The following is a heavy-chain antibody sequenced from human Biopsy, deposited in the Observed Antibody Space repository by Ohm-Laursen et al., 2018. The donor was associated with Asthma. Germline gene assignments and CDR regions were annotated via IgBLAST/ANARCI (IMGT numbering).Heavy chain of an antibody. CDR1: GGSITSGGYY. J-gene: IGHJ4*02. D-gene: IGHD3-22*01. CDR3: ARAQDYYDSRGYYRSFDY. Sequence: TLSLTRTVSGGSITSGGYYWTWIRQHPGKGLEWIGFIYYSGSTYYNPSLKSRVSISIDTSKNQFSLKLSSVTAADTAVYYCARAQDYYDSRGYYRSFDYWGQGTLVTVSS. V-gene: IGHV4-31*03. CDR2: IYYSGST.